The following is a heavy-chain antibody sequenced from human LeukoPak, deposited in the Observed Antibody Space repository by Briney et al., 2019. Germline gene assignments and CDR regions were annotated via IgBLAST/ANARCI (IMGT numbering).Heavy chain of an antibody. CDR3: ARVGSGYIDY. J-gene: IGHJ4*02. CDR1: GFTVSSNY. CDR2: INHSGST. Sequence: PGGSLRLSCAASGFTVSSNYMSWVRQPPGKGLEWIGEINHSGSTNYNPSLKSRVTISVDTSKNQFSLKLSSVTAADTAVYYCARVGSGYIDYWGQGTLVTVSS. V-gene: IGHV4-34*01. D-gene: IGHD3-22*01.